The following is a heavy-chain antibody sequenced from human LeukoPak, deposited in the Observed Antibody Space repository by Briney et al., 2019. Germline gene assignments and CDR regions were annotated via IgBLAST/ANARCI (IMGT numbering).Heavy chain of an antibody. D-gene: IGHD1-1*01. CDR3: ARKGPGYSLYYFDY. V-gene: IGHV4-34*01. CDR2: INHSGST. J-gene: IGHJ4*02. CDR1: GGSFSGYY. Sequence: SETLSLTCAVCGGSFSGYYWSWIRQPPGKGLEWIGEINHSGSTNYNPSLKSRVTISVDTSKNQFSLKLSSVTAADTAVYYCARKGPGYSLYYFDYWGQGTLVTVSS.